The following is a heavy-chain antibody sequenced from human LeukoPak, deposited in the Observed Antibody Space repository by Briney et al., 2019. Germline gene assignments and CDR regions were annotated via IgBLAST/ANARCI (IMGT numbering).Heavy chain of an antibody. CDR1: GGSISSSSYY. D-gene: IGHD4-17*01. V-gene: IGHV3-66*01. CDR3: ARDGRTVGKIDAFDI. CDR2: IYSGGST. Sequence: ETLSLTCTVSGGSISSSSYYWGWIRQAPGKGLEWVSVIYSGGSTYYADSVKGRFTISRDSSKNTLYLQMNSLRAEDTAVYYCARDGRTVGKIDAFDIWGQGTMVTVSS. J-gene: IGHJ3*02.